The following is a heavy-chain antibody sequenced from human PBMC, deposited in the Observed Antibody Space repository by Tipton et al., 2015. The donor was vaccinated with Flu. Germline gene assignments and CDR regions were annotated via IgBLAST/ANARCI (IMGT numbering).Heavy chain of an antibody. Sequence: LRLSCTVSGGSISSSSYYWGWIRQPPGKGLEWIGSIYYSGSTYYTPSLKSRVTISVDTSKNQFSLKLSSVTAADTAVYYCARQRGEIAAAGTHYYYYGMDVWGQGTTVTVSS. V-gene: IGHV4-39*01. CDR3: ARQRGEIAAAGTHYYYYGMDV. J-gene: IGHJ6*02. CDR1: GGSISSSSYY. D-gene: IGHD6-13*01. CDR2: IYYSGST.